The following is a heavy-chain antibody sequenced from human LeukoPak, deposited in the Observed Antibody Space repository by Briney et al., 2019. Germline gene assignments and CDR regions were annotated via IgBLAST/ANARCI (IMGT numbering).Heavy chain of an antibody. Sequence: PSESLSLTCTVSGGSIGSDYWSWIRQPPGKGLEWIGYVHYSGSTNYNPSLMSRLTISLDTSKNQVSLKLRSVTAADTAVYYCARGHGSRFLEWSKNWFDPWGQGTLVTVSS. CDR1: GGSIGSDY. D-gene: IGHD3-3*01. CDR2: VHYSGST. J-gene: IGHJ5*02. V-gene: IGHV4-59*01. CDR3: ARGHGSRFLEWSKNWFDP.